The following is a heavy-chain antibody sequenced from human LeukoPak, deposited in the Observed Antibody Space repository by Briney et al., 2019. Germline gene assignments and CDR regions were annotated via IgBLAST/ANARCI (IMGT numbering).Heavy chain of an antibody. V-gene: IGHV4-59*08. CDR1: GGSISTYY. D-gene: IGHD3-22*01. Sequence: PSETLSLTCTVSGGSISTYYWSWVRQPPGKGLEWIGNVFYTGTTKCDPALQSRVTISLDTSQSQFSLRLTSVSAADTAVYYCARQPSGNYGKSGYYPYYFDYWGQGALVTVSS. CDR2: VFYTGTT. CDR3: ARQPSGNYGKSGYYPYYFDY. J-gene: IGHJ4*02.